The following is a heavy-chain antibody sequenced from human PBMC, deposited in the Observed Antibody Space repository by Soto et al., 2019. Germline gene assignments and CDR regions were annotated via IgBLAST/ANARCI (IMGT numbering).Heavy chain of an antibody. CDR1: GGSITNYY. V-gene: IGHV4-59*01. Sequence: SETLSLTCTVSGGSITNYYWSWIRQPPGKGLEWIGYIYSSGSTNYNPYLKSRVTISADTSKNQVSLKLTSVTAADTAVYYCARDHPHSYGIYYFDYWGQGTLVTVSS. CDR3: ARDHPHSYGIYYFDY. D-gene: IGHD5-18*01. J-gene: IGHJ4*02. CDR2: IYSSGST.